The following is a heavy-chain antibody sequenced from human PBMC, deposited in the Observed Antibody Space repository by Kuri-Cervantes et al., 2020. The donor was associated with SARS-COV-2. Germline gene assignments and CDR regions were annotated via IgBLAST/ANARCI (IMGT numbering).Heavy chain of an antibody. J-gene: IGHJ4*02. CDR2: ISYDGSNK. CDR1: GFTFSSYG. D-gene: IGHD2-15*01. CDR3: ARARVGYCSGGSCYSLDY. V-gene: IGHV3-30*03. Sequence: GESLKISCAASGFTFSSYGMHWVRQAPGKGLEWVAVISYDGSNKYYADSVKGRFTISRDNSKNTLYLQMNGLRAEDTAVYYCARARVGYCSGGSCYSLDYWGQGTLVTVSS.